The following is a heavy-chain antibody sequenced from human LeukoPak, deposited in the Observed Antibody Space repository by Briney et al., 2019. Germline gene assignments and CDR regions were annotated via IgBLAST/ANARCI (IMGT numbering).Heavy chain of an antibody. CDR2: IYYSGST. J-gene: IGHJ6*02. V-gene: IGHV4-30-4*01. D-gene: IGHD3-10*01. CDR3: ARVLGQWFGESTYYYYGMDV. CDR1: GGSISSGDYY. Sequence: SETLSLTCTVSGGSISSGDYYWSWIRQPPGKGLEWIGYIYYSGSTYYNPSLKSRVTISVDTSKNQFSLKLSSVTAADTAVYYCARVLGQWFGESTYYYYGMDVWGQGTTVTVSS.